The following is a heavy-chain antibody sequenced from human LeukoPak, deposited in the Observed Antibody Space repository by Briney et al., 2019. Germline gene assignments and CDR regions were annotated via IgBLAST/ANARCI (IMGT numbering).Heavy chain of an antibody. J-gene: IGHJ4*02. Sequence: SETLSLTCTVSGGSISSSSYYWGWIRQPPGTGLEWIGSIYYSGSTYYNPSLKSRVTISVDTSKNQFSLKLSSVTAADTAVYYCARGEGGLLDYWGQGTLVTVSS. D-gene: IGHD2-15*01. CDR1: GGSISSSSYY. CDR3: ARGEGGLLDY. V-gene: IGHV4-39*01. CDR2: IYYSGST.